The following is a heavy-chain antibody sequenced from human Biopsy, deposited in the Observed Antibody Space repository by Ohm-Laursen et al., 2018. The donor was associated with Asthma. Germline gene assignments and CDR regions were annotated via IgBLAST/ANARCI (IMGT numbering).Heavy chain of an antibody. CDR1: GGTFNTYV. J-gene: IGHJ4*02. CDR2: INSVFGTT. D-gene: IGHD2-2*01. V-gene: IGHV1-69*01. Sequence: SSVKVSCKSLGGTFNTYVIGWVRQAPGQGLEWMGGINSVFGTTTYPQKFQDRVTITADDSTSTVYMELNSLRSEDTAVSYCARKAGSCISRTCYSLDFWGQGTLVTVSS. CDR3: ARKAGSCISRTCYSLDF.